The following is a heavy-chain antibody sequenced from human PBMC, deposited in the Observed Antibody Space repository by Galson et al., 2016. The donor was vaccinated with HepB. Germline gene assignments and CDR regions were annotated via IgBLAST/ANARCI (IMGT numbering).Heavy chain of an antibody. D-gene: IGHD6-13*01. Sequence: SETLSLTCGVYGGSFSGYYWSWIRQTPGKGLEWIGEINHSGSSNYNPSLKSRVTVSVDTSKNQFSLKRTSVTAADTALYYCARAHSWPVALYWGQGTLVTVSS. J-gene: IGHJ4*02. CDR1: GGSFSGYY. V-gene: IGHV4-34*01. CDR3: ARAHSWPVALY. CDR2: INHSGSS.